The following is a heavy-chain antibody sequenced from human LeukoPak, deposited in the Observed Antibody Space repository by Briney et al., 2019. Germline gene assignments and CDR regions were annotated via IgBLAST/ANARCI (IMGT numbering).Heavy chain of an antibody. CDR3: ARDYVVVPAAIRVDWYFDL. CDR2: MNPNSGNT. D-gene: IGHD2-2*01. CDR1: GYTFTSYD. V-gene: IGHV1-8*01. Sequence: ASVKVSCKASGYTFTSYDINWVRQATGQGLEWMGWMNPNSGNTGYAQKFQGRVSMTRNTSISTAYMELSSLRSEDTAVYYCARDYVVVPAAIRVDWYFDLWGRGTLVTVSS. J-gene: IGHJ2*01.